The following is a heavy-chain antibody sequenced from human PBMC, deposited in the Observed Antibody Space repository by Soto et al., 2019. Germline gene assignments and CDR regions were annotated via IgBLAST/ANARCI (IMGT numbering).Heavy chain of an antibody. D-gene: IGHD6-13*01. Sequence: VQLVESGGVLVKPGGSLRLSCAASGFTFSDYYMSWIRQAPGKGLEWVSFISGTYSIIDYADSVKGRFTISRDNAKNSMFLQMNSLRVEDTAVYYCARVGLAAADYDYWGQGTLVTVSS. CDR1: GFTFSDYY. V-gene: IGHV3-11*01. CDR3: ARVGLAAADYDY. CDR2: ISGTYSII. J-gene: IGHJ4*02.